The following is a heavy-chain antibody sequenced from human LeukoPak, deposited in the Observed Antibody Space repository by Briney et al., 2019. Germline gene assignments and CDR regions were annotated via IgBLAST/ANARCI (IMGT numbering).Heavy chain of an antibody. Sequence: SVKVSCKASGYTFTSYGISWVRQAPGQGLEWMGRIIPILGIANYAQKFQGRVTITADKSTSTAYMELSSLRSEDTAVYYCARDCSSTSCYTSYYYYGMDVWGQGTTVTVSS. D-gene: IGHD2-2*02. CDR1: GYTFTSYG. J-gene: IGHJ6*02. CDR2: IIPILGIA. V-gene: IGHV1-69*04. CDR3: ARDCSSTSCYTSYYYYGMDV.